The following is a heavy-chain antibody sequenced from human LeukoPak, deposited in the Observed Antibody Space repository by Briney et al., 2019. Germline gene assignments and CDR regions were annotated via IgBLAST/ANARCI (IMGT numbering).Heavy chain of an antibody. CDR3: ARGLHYNILTGGMDV. Sequence: SETLSLTCAVFGGSFSGYYWSWVRQSPEKGLEWIGEMSHTGATNYNPSLKSRVTVSVDTSKKQFSLNLRSVTAADTAVYYCARGLHYNILTGGMDVWGQGTTVIVSS. D-gene: IGHD3-9*01. CDR1: GGSFSGYY. J-gene: IGHJ6*02. CDR2: MSHTGAT. V-gene: IGHV4-34*01.